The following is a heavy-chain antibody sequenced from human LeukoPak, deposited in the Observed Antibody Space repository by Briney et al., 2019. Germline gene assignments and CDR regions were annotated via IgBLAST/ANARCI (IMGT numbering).Heavy chain of an antibody. CDR3: AKPYYYDSSGLAEYFQH. Sequence: GGSLRLSCAASGFTFSSYAMSWVRQAPGKGLEWVSAISGSGGSTYYADSVKGRFTISRDNSKNTLYLQMNSLRAEDTAVYYCAKPYYYDSSGLAEYFQHWGQGTLVTVSS. CDR2: ISGSGGST. CDR1: GFTFSSYA. V-gene: IGHV3-23*01. D-gene: IGHD3-22*01. J-gene: IGHJ1*01.